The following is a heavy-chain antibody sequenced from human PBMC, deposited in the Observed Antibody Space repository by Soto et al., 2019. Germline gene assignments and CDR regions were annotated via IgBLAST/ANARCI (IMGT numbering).Heavy chain of an antibody. D-gene: IGHD3-3*01. CDR1: GFTFSNFN. V-gene: IGHV3-21*01. CDR3: ARDTIFGVVGMDV. J-gene: IGHJ6*02. Sequence: EVQLVESGGGLVKPGGSLRLSCAASGFTFSNFNMNWVRQAPGKGLEWVSSIPSSSSSYTNSADSVKGRFTISRDNAKNSLYLQMNSLRAEDTAVYYCARDTIFGVVGMDVWGQGTTVTVSS. CDR2: IPSSSSSYT.